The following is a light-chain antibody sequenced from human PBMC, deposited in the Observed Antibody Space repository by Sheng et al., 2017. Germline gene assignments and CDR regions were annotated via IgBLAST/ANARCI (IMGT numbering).Light chain of an antibody. CDR1: QSISSSY. CDR2: GAS. V-gene: IGKV3-20*01. Sequence: EIVLTQSPGTLSLSPGERATLSCRASQSISSSYLAWYQQKPGQPPRLLIYGASSRATGIPDRFSGSGSGTDFTLTISRLEPEDFAVYYCQQYGSSLSLTFGGGTKVEIK. J-gene: IGKJ4*01. CDR3: QQYGSSLSLT.